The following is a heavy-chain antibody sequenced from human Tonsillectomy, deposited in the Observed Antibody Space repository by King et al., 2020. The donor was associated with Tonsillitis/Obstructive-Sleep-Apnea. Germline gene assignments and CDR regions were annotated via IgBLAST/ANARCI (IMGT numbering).Heavy chain of an antibody. CDR1: GFTFSSYA. Sequence: VQLVESGGGVVEPGRSLRLSCAASGFTFSSYAMHWVRQAPGKGLEWVAVISYDGSNKYYADSVKGRFTISRDNSKNTLYLQMNSLRAEDTAVYYCARECSSGWNWFDPWGQGTLVTVSS. CDR2: ISYDGSNK. J-gene: IGHJ5*02. D-gene: IGHD6-19*01. CDR3: ARECSSGWNWFDP. V-gene: IGHV3-30*04.